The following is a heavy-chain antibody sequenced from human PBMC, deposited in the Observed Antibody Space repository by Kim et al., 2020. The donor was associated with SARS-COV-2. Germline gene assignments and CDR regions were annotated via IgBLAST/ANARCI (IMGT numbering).Heavy chain of an antibody. Sequence: GGSLRLSCAASGFTFSSYGMHWVRQAPGKGLEWVAVISYDGSNKYYADSVKGRFTISRDNSKNTLYLQMNSLRAEDTAVYYCAKEGRYSSSWYGGYFDY. CDR2: ISYDGSNK. CDR1: GFTFSSYG. CDR3: AKEGRYSSSWYGGYFDY. V-gene: IGHV3-30*18. J-gene: IGHJ4*01. D-gene: IGHD6-13*01.